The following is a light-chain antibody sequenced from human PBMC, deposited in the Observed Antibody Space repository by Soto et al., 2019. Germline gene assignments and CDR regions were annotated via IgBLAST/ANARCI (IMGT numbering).Light chain of an antibody. CDR2: AAS. CDR1: QGISSH. V-gene: IGKV1-9*01. Sequence: DIQLTQSPSFLSASVGDRVTITCRASQGISSHLAWYQQIPGKSPKLLIYAASILQSGVPSRFSGSGSGTDFTLAISSMQPEDFATYYCQQVNGYPHTFGQGTKLEIK. J-gene: IGKJ2*01. CDR3: QQVNGYPHT.